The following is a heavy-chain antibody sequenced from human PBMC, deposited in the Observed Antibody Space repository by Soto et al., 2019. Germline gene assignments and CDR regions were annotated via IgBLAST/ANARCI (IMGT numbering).Heavy chain of an antibody. CDR3: ARMATFGSLNWFDP. V-gene: IGHV1-8*01. D-gene: IGHD3-16*01. Sequence: ASVKVSCKASGYSFTDNDVTWVRQATGQGLEWMGWMNPGSGDTGYAQKFQGRVTMTRDISIATAYMELSSLRSDDTAIYYCARMATFGSLNWFDPWGQGTLVTVSS. CDR2: MNPGSGDT. CDR1: GYSFTDND. J-gene: IGHJ5*02.